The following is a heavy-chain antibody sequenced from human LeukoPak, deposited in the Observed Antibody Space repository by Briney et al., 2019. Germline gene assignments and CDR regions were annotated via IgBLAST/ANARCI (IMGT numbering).Heavy chain of an antibody. J-gene: IGHJ5*02. CDR2: IYYSGST. Sequence: SETLSLTCTVSGGSISSYYWSWIRQPRGKGLEWIGYIYYSGSTNYNPSLKSRVTISVDTSKNQFSLKLSSVTAADTAVYYCARDQHSSSWYNWFDPWGQGTLVTVSS. CDR1: GGSISSYY. D-gene: IGHD6-13*01. V-gene: IGHV4-59*01. CDR3: ARDQHSSSWYNWFDP.